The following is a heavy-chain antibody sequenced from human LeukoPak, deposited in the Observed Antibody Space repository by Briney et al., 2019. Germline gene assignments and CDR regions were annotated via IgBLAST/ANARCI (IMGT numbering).Heavy chain of an antibody. J-gene: IGHJ6*03. Sequence: KPGGSLRLSCAASGFTFSNAWMSWVRQAPGKGLEWVGRIKSKTDGGTTDYAAPVKGRFTISRDDSKNTLYLQMNSLKTEDTAVYYCTTDAYCSSTSCPFNYYYYYYMDVWGKGTTVTVSS. CDR1: GFTFSNAW. CDR2: IKSKTDGGTT. D-gene: IGHD2-2*01. CDR3: TTDAYCSSTSCPFNYYYYYYMDV. V-gene: IGHV3-15*01.